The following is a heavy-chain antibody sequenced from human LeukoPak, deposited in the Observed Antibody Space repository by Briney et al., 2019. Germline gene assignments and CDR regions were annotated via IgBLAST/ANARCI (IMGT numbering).Heavy chain of an antibody. CDR3: ARGRTAVAGRVFDS. D-gene: IGHD6-19*01. J-gene: IGHJ4*02. V-gene: IGHV1-8*01. CDR1: GYTFTSYD. CDR2: MNPNSGNT. Sequence: ASVKVSCKASGYTFTSYDINWVRQATGQGLEWMGWMNPNSGNTGYAQKFQGRVTMTRNTSISTAYMELSSLRSEDTAVYYCARGRTAVAGRVFDSWGQGTLVTVSS.